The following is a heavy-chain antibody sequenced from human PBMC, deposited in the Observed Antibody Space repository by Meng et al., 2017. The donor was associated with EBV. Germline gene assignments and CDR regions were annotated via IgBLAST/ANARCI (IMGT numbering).Heavy chain of an antibody. Sequence: QVQLVQSAAEVKDPGSPVQVSCKTSGGPFRNYAISRVRQAPGQGLEWLGGFLPTLGAPNYAQKFHGRVSITADESTSTHYMDLSSLRSEDTAVYYCASESGRGYTPDYWGQGTLVTVSS. CDR3: ASESGRGYTPDY. CDR1: GGPFRNYA. D-gene: IGHD3-10*01. J-gene: IGHJ4*02. CDR2: FLPTLGAP. V-gene: IGHV1-69*01.